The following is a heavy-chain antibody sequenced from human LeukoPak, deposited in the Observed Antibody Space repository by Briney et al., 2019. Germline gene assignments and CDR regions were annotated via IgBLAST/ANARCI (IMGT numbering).Heavy chain of an antibody. CDR3: ARHYYYDSSGYYSKYNWFDP. CDR2: ISVYNGNT. J-gene: IGHJ5*02. CDR1: GGTFSTYA. V-gene: IGHV1-18*04. Sequence: ASVKVSCKASGGTFSTYAISWVRQAPGQGLEWMGWISVYNGNTNYAQKLQGRVTMTTDTSTSTAYMELTSLRSDDTALYYCARHYYYDSSGYYSKYNWFDPWGQGTQVTVSS. D-gene: IGHD3-22*01.